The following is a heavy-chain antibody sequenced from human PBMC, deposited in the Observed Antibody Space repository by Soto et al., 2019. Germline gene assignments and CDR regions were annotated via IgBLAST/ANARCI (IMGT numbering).Heavy chain of an antibody. CDR1: GFTFTSYS. CDR3: ARDAYGDYYFDY. V-gene: IGHV3-48*01. D-gene: IGHD4-17*01. CDR2: ISSSSSTI. J-gene: IGHJ4*02. Sequence: EVQLVESGGGLVQPGGSLRLSCAASGFTFTSYSMNWVRQAPGKGLEWVSYISSSSSTIYYADSVKGRFTVSRDNAKNSLYLQMNSLRVEDTAVYYCARDAYGDYYFDYWGQGTLVTVSS.